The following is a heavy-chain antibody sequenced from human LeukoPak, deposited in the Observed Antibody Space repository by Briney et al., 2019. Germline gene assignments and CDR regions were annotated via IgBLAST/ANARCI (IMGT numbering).Heavy chain of an antibody. CDR1: RFTFSDYD. Sequence: GGSLRLSCAASRFTFSDYDMNWVRQAPGKGLEWVSYISSSDNSIYYADSVKGRFTISRDNAKNSLYLQMNNLRAEDTALYYCARGYAYGMGVWGQGTTVTVSS. J-gene: IGHJ6*02. V-gene: IGHV3-48*03. D-gene: IGHD2-2*01. CDR3: ARGYAYGMGV. CDR2: ISSSDNSI.